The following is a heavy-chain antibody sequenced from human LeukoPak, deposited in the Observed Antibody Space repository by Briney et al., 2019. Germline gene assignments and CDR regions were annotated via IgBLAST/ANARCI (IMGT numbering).Heavy chain of an antibody. Sequence: PGASLRLSCAVSGFTFSSYWMSWVRQAPGKGLEWVANIKLDGSDKYYVDSVKGRFTISRDNAKNSLYLQMNSLRAEDTAVYYCARAMRYSTSYSWFDPWGQGTLVTVSS. J-gene: IGHJ5*02. V-gene: IGHV3-7*01. CDR1: GFTFSSYW. CDR3: ARAMRYSTSYSWFDP. D-gene: IGHD6-6*01. CDR2: IKLDGSDK.